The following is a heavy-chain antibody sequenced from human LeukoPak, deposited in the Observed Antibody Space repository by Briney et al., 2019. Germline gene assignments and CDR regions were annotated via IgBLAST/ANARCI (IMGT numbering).Heavy chain of an antibody. V-gene: IGHV4-34*01. CDR3: ARGGRWFGELPRYYYHYMDV. J-gene: IGHJ6*03. D-gene: IGHD3-10*01. CDR1: GGSFSGYY. CDR2: INHSGST. Sequence: SETLSLTCVVYGGSFSGYYWSWIRQPPGKGLEWIGEINHSGSTNYNPSLKSRVNLSVDTSKNQFSLKLSSVTAADTAVYYCARGGRWFGELPRYYYHYMDVWGKGTTVTVSS.